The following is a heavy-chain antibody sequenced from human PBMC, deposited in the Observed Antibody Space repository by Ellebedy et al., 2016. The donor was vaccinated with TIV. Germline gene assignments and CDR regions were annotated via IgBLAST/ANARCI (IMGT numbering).Heavy chain of an antibody. CDR2: IIPIFGTA. CDR1: GGTFSSYA. CDR3: AKDKRRYSSGWYHFDY. V-gene: IGHV1-69*06. Sequence: SVKVSXKASGGTFSSYAISWVRQAPGQGLEWMGGIIPIFGTANYAQKFQGRVTITADKSTSTAYMELSSLRSEDTALYYCAKDKRRYSSGWYHFDYWGQGTLVTVSS. D-gene: IGHD6-19*01. J-gene: IGHJ4*02.